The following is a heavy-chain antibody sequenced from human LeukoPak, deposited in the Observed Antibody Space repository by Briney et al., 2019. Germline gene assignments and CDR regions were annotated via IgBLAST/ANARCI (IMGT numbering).Heavy chain of an antibody. V-gene: IGHV3-30*18. CDR1: GFTFSSYG. Sequence: PGGSLRLSCAASGFTFSSYGTHWVRQAPGKGLEWVAVISYDGSNKYYADSVKGRFTISRDNSKNTLYLQMNSLRAEDTAVYYCANFYDFLDYWGQGTLVTVSS. J-gene: IGHJ4*02. CDR3: ANFYDFLDY. D-gene: IGHD3-3*01. CDR2: ISYDGSNK.